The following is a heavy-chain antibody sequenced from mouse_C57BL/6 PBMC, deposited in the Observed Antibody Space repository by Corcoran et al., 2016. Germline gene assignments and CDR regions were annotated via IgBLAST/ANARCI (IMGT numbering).Heavy chain of an antibody. Sequence: EVQLQQSGPELVKPGASVKISCKASGYTFTDYYMNWVKQSHGKSLEWIGDINPNNGGTSYNQKFKGKATLTVDKSSSTAYMELRSLTSEDSAVYYCASIYYGNYGGYFDYWGQGTTLTVSS. CDR1: GYTFTDYY. V-gene: IGHV1-26*01. D-gene: IGHD2-1*01. CDR2: INPNNGGT. J-gene: IGHJ2*01. CDR3: ASIYYGNYGGYFDY.